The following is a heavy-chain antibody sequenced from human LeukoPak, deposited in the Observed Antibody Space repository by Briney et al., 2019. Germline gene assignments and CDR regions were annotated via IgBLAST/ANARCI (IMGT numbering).Heavy chain of an antibody. CDR3: ARVFSSGWYDPFDY. J-gene: IGHJ4*02. CDR1: GFTVSSNS. Sequence: PGGSLRLSCTVSGFTVSSNSMSWVRQAPGKGLDWVSSIDWKGGSTGYADSVKGRFTISRDNAKNSLYLQMNSLRAEDTALYFCARVFSSGWYDPFDYWGQGSLVTVSS. V-gene: IGHV3-20*04. CDR2: IDWKGGST. D-gene: IGHD6-19*01.